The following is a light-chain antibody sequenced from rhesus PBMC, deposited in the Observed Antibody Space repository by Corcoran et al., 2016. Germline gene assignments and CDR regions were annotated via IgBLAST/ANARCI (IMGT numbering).Light chain of an antibody. Sequence: DIQMTQSPSSLSASVGDRVTITCQASQGISNWLAWYQQKPGKAPNLLIYAASSLPSGVPSRFSGSGSWTEFTLTISSLQPEDFATYYYQQHKSNPVTFGPGTKLDVE. V-gene: IGKV1-33*02. CDR1: QGISNW. CDR2: AAS. J-gene: IGKJ3*01. CDR3: QQHKSNPVT.